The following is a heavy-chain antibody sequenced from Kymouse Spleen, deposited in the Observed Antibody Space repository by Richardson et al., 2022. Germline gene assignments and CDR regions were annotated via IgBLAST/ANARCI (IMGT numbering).Heavy chain of an antibody. Sequence: QVQLQQWGAGLLKPSETLSLTCAVYGGSFSGYYWSWIRQPPGKGLEWIGEINHSGSTNYNPSLKSRVTISVDTSKNQFSLKLSSVTAADTAVYYCASLIAVAGTHYYYGMDVWGQGTTVTVSS. CDR2: INHSGST. CDR3: ASLIAVAGTHYYYGMDV. J-gene: IGHJ6*02. D-gene: IGHD6-19*01. V-gene: IGHV4-34*01. CDR1: GGSFSGYY.